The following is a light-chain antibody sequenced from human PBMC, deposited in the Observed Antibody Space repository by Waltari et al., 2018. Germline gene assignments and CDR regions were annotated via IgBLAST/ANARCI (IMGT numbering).Light chain of an antibody. Sequence: AIQMTQSPSSLSASVGDRVTITCRASQAIRSDLGWYQQKPGKAPTLLIFAASILQSGVSSRFSGSGSGTDFTLTISSLQPDDFATYYCLQDFSYPRTFGQGTRVEF. J-gene: IGKJ1*01. V-gene: IGKV1-6*01. CDR3: LQDFSYPRT. CDR2: AAS. CDR1: QAIRSD.